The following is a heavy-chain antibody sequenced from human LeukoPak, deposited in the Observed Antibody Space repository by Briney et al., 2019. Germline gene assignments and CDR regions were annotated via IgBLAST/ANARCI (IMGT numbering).Heavy chain of an antibody. Sequence: PGGSLRLSCAASGFTFSSYAMSWVRQAPGKGLEWVGRIKSKTDGGTTDYAAPVKGRFTISRDDSKNTLYLQMNSLKTEDTAVYYFTTELKNYDFRSGYYLSVDAFDIWGQGTMVTVSS. CDR1: GFTFSSYA. V-gene: IGHV3-15*01. D-gene: IGHD3-3*01. J-gene: IGHJ3*02. CDR2: IKSKTDGGTT. CDR3: TTELKNYDFRSGYYLSVDAFDI.